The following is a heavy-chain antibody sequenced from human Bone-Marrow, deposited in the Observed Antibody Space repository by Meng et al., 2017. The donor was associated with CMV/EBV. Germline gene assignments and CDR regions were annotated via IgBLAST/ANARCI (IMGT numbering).Heavy chain of an antibody. J-gene: IGHJ4*02. Sequence: SGGSISSSSYYWGWIRQPPGKGLEWIGSIYYSGSTYYNPSLKSRVTISVDTSKNQFSLKLSSVTAADTAVYYCARRYYYDSSGYFDYWGQGTLVTVSS. CDR3: ARRYYYDSSGYFDY. CDR1: GGSISSSSYY. D-gene: IGHD3-22*01. V-gene: IGHV4-39*07. CDR2: IYYSGST.